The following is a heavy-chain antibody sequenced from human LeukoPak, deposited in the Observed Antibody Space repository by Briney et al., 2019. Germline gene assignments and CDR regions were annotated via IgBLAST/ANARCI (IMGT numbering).Heavy chain of an antibody. CDR2: INPNSGGT. CDR1: GYTFTGYY. Sequence: ASVKVSCKASGYTFTGYYMHWVRQAPGQGLEWMGWINPNSGGTNYAQKFQGRVTMTRDTSISTAYMELSRLRSDNTAVYYCAREGPRSGFDAFDIWGQGTMVTVSS. V-gene: IGHV1-2*02. J-gene: IGHJ3*02. CDR3: AREGPRSGFDAFDI. D-gene: IGHD6-19*01.